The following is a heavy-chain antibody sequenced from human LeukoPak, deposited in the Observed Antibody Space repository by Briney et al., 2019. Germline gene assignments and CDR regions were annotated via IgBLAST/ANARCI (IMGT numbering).Heavy chain of an antibody. J-gene: IGHJ4*02. D-gene: IGHD5-12*01. V-gene: IGHV1-46*01. CDR3: ARGLSGNIVATSTDY. Sequence: GASVKVSCKASGYTFTGYYMHWVRQAPGQGLEWMGIINPSGGSTSYAQKFQGRVTMTRDTSTSTVYMELSSLRSEDTAVYYCARGLSGNIVATSTDYWGQGTLVTVSS. CDR2: INPSGGST. CDR1: GYTFTGYY.